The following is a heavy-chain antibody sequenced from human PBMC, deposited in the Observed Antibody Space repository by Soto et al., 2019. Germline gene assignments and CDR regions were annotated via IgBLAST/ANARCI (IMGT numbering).Heavy chain of an antibody. CDR2: INHSGST. V-gene: IGHV4-34*01. CDR1: GGSFSGYY. D-gene: IGHD3-3*01. J-gene: IGHJ4*02. Sequence: PSETLSLTCAVYGGSFSGYYWSWIRQPPGKGLEWIGEINHSGSTNYNPSLKSRVTISVDTSKNQFSLKLSSVTAADTAVYYCASRGGVVPTDYWGQGTLVTVS. CDR3: ASRGGVVPTDY.